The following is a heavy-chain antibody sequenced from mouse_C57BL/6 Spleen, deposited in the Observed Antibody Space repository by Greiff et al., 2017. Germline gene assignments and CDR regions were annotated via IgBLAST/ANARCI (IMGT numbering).Heavy chain of an antibody. CDR1: GYTFTSYW. V-gene: IGHV1-64*01. CDR2: IHPNSGST. CDR3: ARGGDYGNSFYAMDY. Sequence: QVQLQQPGAELVKPGASVKLSCKASGYTFTSYWMHWVKQRPGQGLEWIGMIHPNSGSTNYNEKFKSKATLTVDKSSSTAYMQLSSLTSEDSAVYYCARGGDYGNSFYAMDYWGQGTSVTVSS. D-gene: IGHD2-1*01. J-gene: IGHJ4*01.